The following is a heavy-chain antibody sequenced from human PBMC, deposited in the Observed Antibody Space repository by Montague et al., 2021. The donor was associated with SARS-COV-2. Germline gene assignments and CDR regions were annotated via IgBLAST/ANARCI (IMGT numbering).Heavy chain of an antibody. CDR3: ARDVDPNSWDGMDV. CDR2: ISNGSGSSI. J-gene: IGHJ6*02. D-gene: IGHD2-15*01. CDR1: GFSFSSYE. V-gene: IGHV3-48*03. Sequence: SLRLSCAASGFSFSSYEMNWARQAPGKGLEWISYISNGSGSSIHYADSXRGRFTISRANAKNSLYLQMNGLRAEDTAIYYCARDVDPNSWDGMDVWGQGTTVTVSS.